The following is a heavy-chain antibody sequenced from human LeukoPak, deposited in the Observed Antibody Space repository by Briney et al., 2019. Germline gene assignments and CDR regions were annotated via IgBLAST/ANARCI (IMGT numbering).Heavy chain of an antibody. CDR3: ASFYYGSGPRSYYYGMDV. V-gene: IGHV1-18*04. J-gene: IGHJ6*04. Sequence: ASVKVSCKASGYTFTSYGISWVRQTPGQGLEWMGWISAYNGNTNYAQKLQGRVTMTTDTSTSTAYMELRSLRSDDTAVYYCASFYYGSGPRSYYYGMDVWVNGTTVTVSS. CDR1: GYTFTSYG. D-gene: IGHD3-10*01. CDR2: ISAYNGNT.